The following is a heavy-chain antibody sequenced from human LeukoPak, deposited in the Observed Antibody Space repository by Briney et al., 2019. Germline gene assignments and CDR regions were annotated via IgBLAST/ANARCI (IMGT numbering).Heavy chain of an antibody. D-gene: IGHD5-12*01. J-gene: IGHJ4*02. V-gene: IGHV4-30-2*01. CDR2: IYHSGST. CDR3: ARVGGYAIDY. Sequence: SQTLSLTCAVSGGSISSGGYSWSWIRQPPGKGLEWIGYIYHSGSTYYNPSLKSRVTISVDRSKNQFSLKLSPVTAADTAVYYCARVGGYAIDYWGQGTLVTVSS. CDR1: GGSISSGGYS.